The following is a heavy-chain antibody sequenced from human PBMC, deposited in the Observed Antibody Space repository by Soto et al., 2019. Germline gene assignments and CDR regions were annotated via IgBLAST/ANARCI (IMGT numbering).Heavy chain of an antibody. CDR3: AREVESDYDFWSGYYYNWFDP. Sequence: GGSLRLSCAASGFTFSSYGMHWVRQAPGKGLEWVAVIWYDGSNKYYADSVKGRFTISRDNSKNTLYLQMNSLRAEDTAVYYCAREVESDYDFWSGYYYNWFDPWGQGTLVTVSS. J-gene: IGHJ5*02. CDR2: IWYDGSNK. CDR1: GFTFSSYG. V-gene: IGHV3-33*01. D-gene: IGHD3-3*01.